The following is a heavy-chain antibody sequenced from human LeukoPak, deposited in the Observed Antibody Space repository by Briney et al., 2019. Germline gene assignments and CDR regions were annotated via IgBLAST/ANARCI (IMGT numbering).Heavy chain of an antibody. CDR2: IKQDGSEK. J-gene: IGHJ3*01. CDR1: GFSFTSYW. Sequence: PGGSLRLSCAASGFSFTSYWMSWFRQAPGKGLEWVANIKQDGSEKFYVDSVKGRFTISRDNVKNSLYLQVNSLRVEDTAVYYCARGDFNDNGDYVDAFDVWGQGTMVTVSS. CDR3: ARGDFNDNGDYVDAFDV. V-gene: IGHV3-7*01. D-gene: IGHD4-17*01.